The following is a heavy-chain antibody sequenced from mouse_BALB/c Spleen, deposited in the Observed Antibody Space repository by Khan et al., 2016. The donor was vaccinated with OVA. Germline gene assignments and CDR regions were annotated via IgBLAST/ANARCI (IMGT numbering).Heavy chain of an antibody. Sequence: EVQLVESGPGLVKPSQSLSLTCTVTGYSITSDYTWNWIRQFPGNKLEWMGYISSSGSTNYNPALKSRISITRDTSKHQFFLQLNSVTTEDTATYYCARDGSRYNYAMDYWGQGTSVTVSS. D-gene: IGHD2-3*01. V-gene: IGHV3-2*02. CDR2: ISSSGST. CDR3: ARDGSRYNYAMDY. CDR1: GYSITSDYT. J-gene: IGHJ4*01.